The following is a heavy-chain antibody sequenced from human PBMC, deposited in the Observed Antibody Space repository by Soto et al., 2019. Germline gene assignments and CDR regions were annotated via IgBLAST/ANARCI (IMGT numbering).Heavy chain of an antibody. V-gene: IGHV1-69*13. CDR1: GGTFSSYA. J-gene: IGHJ6*02. CDR2: IIPIFGTA. CDR3: ARWGYYQSAYYYYGMDV. Sequence: ASVKVSCKASGGTFSSYAISLVRQAPGQGLEWMGGIIPIFGTANYAQKFQGRVTITADESTSTAYMELSSLRSEDTAVYYCARWGYYQSAYYYYGMDVWGQGTTVTVSS. D-gene: IGHD3-22*01.